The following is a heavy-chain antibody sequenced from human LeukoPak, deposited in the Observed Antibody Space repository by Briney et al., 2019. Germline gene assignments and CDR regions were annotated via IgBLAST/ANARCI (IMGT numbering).Heavy chain of an antibody. D-gene: IGHD5-24*01. CDR3: AKRSTWHLDY. J-gene: IGHJ4*02. CDR1: RFTFSSYG. Sequence: GRSLRLSCAASRFTFSSYGMHWVSQARGKGLEWVALVSYDGNNKYYVDSVKGRFTISRDNSKNTLYLQMNSLGAEDTAVYYCAKRSTWHLDYWGQGSLVTVSS. V-gene: IGHV3-30*18. CDR2: VSYDGNNK.